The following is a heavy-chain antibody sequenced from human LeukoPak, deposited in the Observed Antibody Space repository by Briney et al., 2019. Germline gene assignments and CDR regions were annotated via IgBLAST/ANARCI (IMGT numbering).Heavy chain of an antibody. CDR2: IYYRGNP. Sequence: SETLSPTCIVSGGXISTYYCSWIRQSPGTGLEWLGYIYYRGNPNYNPSLKSRVTISLDTSKNQFSLKLSSVTAADTAVYYCARSGSGSYGPVDYWGQGTLVTVSS. J-gene: IGHJ4*02. D-gene: IGHD3-10*01. CDR3: ARSGSGSYGPVDY. CDR1: GGXISTYY. V-gene: IGHV4-59*01.